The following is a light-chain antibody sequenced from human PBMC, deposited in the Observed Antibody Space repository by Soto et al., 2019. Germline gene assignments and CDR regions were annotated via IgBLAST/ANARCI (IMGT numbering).Light chain of an antibody. Sequence: DIVMTQSPATLSVSPGERATLSCRASQSVASNLAWYQQRPGQAPRLLIYGASTRATGVPVRFSGSGSGTAFTLTISSLQSEDFAVYYGHHYNNWPHTFGGGTKVEIK. CDR1: QSVASN. V-gene: IGKV3-15*01. CDR3: HHYNNWPHT. J-gene: IGKJ4*01. CDR2: GAS.